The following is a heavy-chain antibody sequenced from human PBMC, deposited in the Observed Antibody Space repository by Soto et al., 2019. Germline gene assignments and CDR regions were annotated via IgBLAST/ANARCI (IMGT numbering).Heavy chain of an antibody. Sequence: QITLRESGPTLVKPTQTLTLTCTFSGFSLTTSGMGVGWIRQPPGKALEWLALIYWDDDKRSSPSLRSRLTITKDTPKNQVVLTLTNMDPVDTATYCCVHRSSGSHFGSWCQGTLVTVSS. D-gene: IGHD1-26*01. CDR2: IYWDDDK. CDR3: VHRSSGSHFGS. V-gene: IGHV2-5*02. CDR1: GFSLTTSGMG. J-gene: IGHJ4*02.